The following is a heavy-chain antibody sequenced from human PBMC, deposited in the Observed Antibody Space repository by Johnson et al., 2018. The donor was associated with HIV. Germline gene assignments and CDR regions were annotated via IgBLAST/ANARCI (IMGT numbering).Heavy chain of an antibody. CDR2: ISGSGSTI. CDR1: GFTVSDYY. J-gene: IGHJ3*02. CDR3: ARDGRGLDAFDI. V-gene: IGHV3-11*04. D-gene: IGHD3/OR15-3a*01. Sequence: QVQLVESGGGLVQPGGSLRLSCAASGFTVSDYYMSWVRQAPEKGLEWISYISGSGSTIYYADSVKGRFTIYRDTAKNSLYLQMNSLRDVDTAVYYCARDGRGLDAFDIWGQGTMVTVSS.